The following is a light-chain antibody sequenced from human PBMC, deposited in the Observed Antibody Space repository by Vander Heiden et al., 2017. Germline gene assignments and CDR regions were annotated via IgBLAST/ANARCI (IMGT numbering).Light chain of an antibody. Sequence: DVVMTQSPLSLPVSLGQPASISCRSSQSPTSSDGNTYLNWFQQRPGQSPRRLIYKVSNRDSGVPDRFSGSGSGTDFTLKISRVEAEDVGIYYCRQGTHWPYTFGQGTKLEIK. CDR2: KVS. V-gene: IGKV2-30*01. CDR3: RQGTHWPYT. J-gene: IGKJ2*01. CDR1: QSPTSSDGNTY.